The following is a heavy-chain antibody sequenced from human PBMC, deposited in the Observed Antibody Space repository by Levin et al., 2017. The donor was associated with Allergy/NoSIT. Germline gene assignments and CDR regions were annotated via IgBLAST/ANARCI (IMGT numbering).Heavy chain of an antibody. CDR3: ARVSYDDYVWGIYRYSCLDY. V-gene: IGHV3-30-3*01. Sequence: GGSLRLSCAASGFIFSNYAMHWVRQAPGKGLEWVAVISYDGSIKYYADSVEGRFTVSRDNSKNTLYLQVNSLRAEDTAVYYCARVSYDDYVWGIYRYSCLDYWGQGTLVTVSS. J-gene: IGHJ4*02. CDR2: ISYDGSIK. CDR1: GFIFSNYA. D-gene: IGHD3-16*02.